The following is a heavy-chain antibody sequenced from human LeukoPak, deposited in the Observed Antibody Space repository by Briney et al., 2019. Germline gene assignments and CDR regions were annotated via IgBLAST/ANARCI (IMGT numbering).Heavy chain of an antibody. CDR3: ARGVPIGTIFGVVIEYFDY. CDR1: GGSISSSSYY. J-gene: IGHJ4*02. D-gene: IGHD3-3*01. CDR2: IYYSGST. Sequence: SETLSLTCTVSGGSISSSSYYWGWIRQPPGKGLEWIGSIYYSGSTYYNPSLKSRVTISVDRSKNQFSLKLSSVTAADTAVYYCARGVPIGTIFGVVIEYFDYWGQGTLVTVSS. V-gene: IGHV4-39*07.